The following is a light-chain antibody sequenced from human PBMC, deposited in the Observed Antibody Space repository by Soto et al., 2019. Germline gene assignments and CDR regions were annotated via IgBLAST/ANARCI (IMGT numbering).Light chain of an antibody. CDR2: EVN. V-gene: IGLV2-8*01. Sequence: QSALTQPPSASGSPGQSITISCTGTSSDVGGYNYVSWYQQHPGSAPKLIIHEVNKRPSGVPDRFSGSKSGNTASLTVTGLQAEDDADYYCSSYAGSNILVFGEGTKVTVL. CDR3: SSYAGSNILV. J-gene: IGLJ2*01. CDR1: SSDVGGYNY.